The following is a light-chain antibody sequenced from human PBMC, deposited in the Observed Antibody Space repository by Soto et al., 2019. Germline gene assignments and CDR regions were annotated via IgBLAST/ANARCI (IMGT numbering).Light chain of an antibody. J-gene: IGLJ1*01. CDR3: AAWDDSLNGPV. V-gene: IGLV1-44*01. Sequence: QSVLTQPPSASGTPGQRVTISCSGSSSNIGSNTVNWYQQLPGTAPKLLIYSNNQRTSGVPDRFSGYKSGTSASLAISGLQSDDEADYYCAAWDDSLNGPVFGTGTKVTVL. CDR1: SSNIGSNT. CDR2: SNN.